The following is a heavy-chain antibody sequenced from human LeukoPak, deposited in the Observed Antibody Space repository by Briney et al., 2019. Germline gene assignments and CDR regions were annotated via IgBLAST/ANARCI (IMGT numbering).Heavy chain of an antibody. D-gene: IGHD2-21*02. V-gene: IGHV1-2*02. Sequence: ASVKVSCKASGYTFTGYYMHWVRQAPGQGLEWMGWINPNSGGTNYAQKFQGRVTMTRDTSISTAYMELSRLRSDDTAVFYCARGHCGGDCYSVFGYWGQGTLVTVSS. CDR2: INPNSGGT. CDR1: GYTFTGYY. J-gene: IGHJ4*02. CDR3: ARGHCGGDCYSVFGY.